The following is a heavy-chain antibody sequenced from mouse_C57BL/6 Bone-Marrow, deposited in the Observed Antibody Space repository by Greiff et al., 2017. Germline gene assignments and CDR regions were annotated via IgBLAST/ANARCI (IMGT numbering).Heavy chain of an antibody. CDR1: GYAFTNYL. D-gene: IGHD4-1*01. CDR3: ARRWVYAMDY. Sequence: QVQLQQSGAELVRPGTSVKVSCKASGYAFTNYLIEWVKQRPGQGLEWIGVINPGSGGTNYNEKFKGKATLTADKSSSTAYMQRSSLTSEDSAVYFCARRWVYAMDYWGQGTSVTVSS. V-gene: IGHV1-54*01. CDR2: INPGSGGT. J-gene: IGHJ4*01.